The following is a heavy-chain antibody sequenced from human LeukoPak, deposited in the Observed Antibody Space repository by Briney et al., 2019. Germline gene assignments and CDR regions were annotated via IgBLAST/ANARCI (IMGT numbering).Heavy chain of an antibody. CDR2: ISGSGGST. D-gene: IGHD3-22*01. V-gene: IGHV3-23*01. Sequence: PGGSLRLSCAASGFTFSSYAMSWVRQAPGKGLEWVSAISGSGGSTYYADSVKGRFTISRDNSKNTLYLQMNSLGAEDTAVYYCAKDRYYYDSSGSLTPYYYYGMDVWGQGTTVTVSS. CDR1: GFTFSSYA. J-gene: IGHJ6*02. CDR3: AKDRYYYDSSGSLTPYYYYGMDV.